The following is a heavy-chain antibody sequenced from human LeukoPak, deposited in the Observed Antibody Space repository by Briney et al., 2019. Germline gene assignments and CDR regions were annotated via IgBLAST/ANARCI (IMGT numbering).Heavy chain of an antibody. Sequence: SETLSLTCAVYGVSFSGYYWSWIRQPPGKGLEWIGEINHSGSTNYNPSLKSRVTISVDTSKNQFSLKLSSVTAADTAVYYCARGGGITIFGVVISGKYNWFDPWGQGTLVTVSS. D-gene: IGHD3-3*01. J-gene: IGHJ5*02. CDR3: ARGGGITIFGVVISGKYNWFDP. CDR1: GVSFSGYY. CDR2: INHSGST. V-gene: IGHV4-34*01.